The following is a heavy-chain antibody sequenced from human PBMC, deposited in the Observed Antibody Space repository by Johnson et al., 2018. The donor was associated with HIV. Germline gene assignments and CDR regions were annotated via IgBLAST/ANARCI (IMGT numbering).Heavy chain of an antibody. CDR1: GFTFDDYG. J-gene: IGHJ3*02. V-gene: IGHV3-74*02. D-gene: IGHD2-2*01. Sequence: VQLVESGGVVVQPGGSLRLSCAASGFTFDDYGMSWVRQAPGKGLVWVSRINSDGSSTSYADSVKGRFTISRDNAKNSLYLQMNSLRAEDTAVYYCAGAFSSRDAFDIWGQGTMVTVAS. CDR2: INSDGSST. CDR3: AGAFSSRDAFDI.